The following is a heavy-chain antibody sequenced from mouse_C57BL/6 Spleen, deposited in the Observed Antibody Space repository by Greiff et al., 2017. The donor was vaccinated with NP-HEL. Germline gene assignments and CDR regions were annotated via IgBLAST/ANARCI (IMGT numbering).Heavy chain of an antibody. Sequence: QVQLKQPGAELVMPGASVKLSCKASGYTFTSYWMHWVKQRPGQGLEWIGEIDPSDSYTNYNQKFKGKSTLTVDKSSSTAYMQLSSLTSEDSAVYYCARRVYYYGSSSYAMDYWGQGTSVTVSS. V-gene: IGHV1-69*01. CDR3: ARRVYYYGSSSYAMDY. CDR2: IDPSDSYT. J-gene: IGHJ4*01. D-gene: IGHD1-1*01. CDR1: GYTFTSYW.